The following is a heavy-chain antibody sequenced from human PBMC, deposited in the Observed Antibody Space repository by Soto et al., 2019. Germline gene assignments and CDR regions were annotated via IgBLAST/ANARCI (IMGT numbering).Heavy chain of an antibody. J-gene: IGHJ4*02. V-gene: IGHV3-74*01. CDR1: GFPFSHYW. D-gene: IGHD1-1*01. CDR3: TRGPRSTSTGTGAF. CDR2: INDDGIST. Sequence: GGSLRLSCAASGFPFSHYWMHWVRQTPGKGLVWVSRINDDGISTNYADSVKGRFTISRDNAKNTLYLQMNALRVEDTAVYYCTRGPRSTSTGTGAFWGQGTLVTVSS.